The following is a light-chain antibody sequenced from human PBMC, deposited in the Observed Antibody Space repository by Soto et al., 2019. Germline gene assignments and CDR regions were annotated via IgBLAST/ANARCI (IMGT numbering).Light chain of an antibody. CDR2: WAS. V-gene: IGKV4-1*01. J-gene: IGKJ2*01. Sequence: DIVMTQSPDSLAVSLGERATINCKSSQSVLYSSNNKNYLAWYQQRPGQPTTLLIYWASTRESGVPDRFSGSGSGTDFTLTITSLQAEDVAVYYCQQYESTPPTFGQGTKLEIK. CDR3: QQYESTPPT. CDR1: QSVLYSSNNKNY.